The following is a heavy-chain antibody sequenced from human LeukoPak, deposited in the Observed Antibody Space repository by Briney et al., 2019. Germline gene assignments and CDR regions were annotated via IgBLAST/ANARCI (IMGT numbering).Heavy chain of an antibody. Sequence: GGSLRLSCAASGFTFSSYEMNWVRQAPGKGLEWVSYISSSGSTIYYADSVKGRFTISRDNAKNSLYLQMNSLRAEDTAVYYCARDSRIVLWFGELFGYYYYMDVWGKGTTVTISS. J-gene: IGHJ6*03. D-gene: IGHD3-10*01. CDR3: ARDSRIVLWFGELFGYYYYMDV. V-gene: IGHV3-48*03. CDR2: ISSSGSTI. CDR1: GFTFSSYE.